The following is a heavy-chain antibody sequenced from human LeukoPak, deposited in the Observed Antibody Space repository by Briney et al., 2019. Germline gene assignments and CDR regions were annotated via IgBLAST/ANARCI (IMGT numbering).Heavy chain of an antibody. CDR3: AKPARTDYADY. CDR1: GFTFSSYG. Sequence: GGSLRLSCAASGFTFSSYGMHWVRQAPGKGLEWVAYIQYDGSNEQYADSVKGRFSISRDSSKNILYLQMNSLRAEDTAVYYCAKPARTDYADYWGQGTLVTVSS. J-gene: IGHJ4*02. CDR2: IQYDGSNE. V-gene: IGHV3-30*02. D-gene: IGHD1-14*01.